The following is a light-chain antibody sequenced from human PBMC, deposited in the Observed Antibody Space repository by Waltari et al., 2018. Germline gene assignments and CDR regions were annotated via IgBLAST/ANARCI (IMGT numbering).Light chain of an antibody. J-gene: IGKJ2*01. CDR1: RRITTY. CDR3: QQVKTYPYT. CDR2: VAS. V-gene: IGKV1-9*01. Sequence: DIQLTQSPSSLSASVGDSVTITCRASRRITTYLAWYQQKLGKAPKLLIYVASNLHSAVPSRFSSSGSGTEVTLTISSRQPEDFATYYCQQVKTYPYTFGQGTKLEIK.